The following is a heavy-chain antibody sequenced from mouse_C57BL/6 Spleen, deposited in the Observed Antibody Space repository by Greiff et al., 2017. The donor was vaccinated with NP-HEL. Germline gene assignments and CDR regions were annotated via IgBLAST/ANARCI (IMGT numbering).Heavy chain of an antibody. J-gene: IGHJ2*01. CDR3: ARGRDYYGSSYENYFDY. Sequence: QVQLQQPGAELVMPGASVKLSCKASGYTFTSYWMHWVKQRPGQGLEWIGEIDPSDSYTNYNQKFKGKSTLTVDKSSSTAYMQLSSLTSEDSAVYYCARGRDYYGSSYENYFDYWGQGTTLTVSS. CDR1: GYTFTSYW. D-gene: IGHD1-1*01. CDR2: IDPSDSYT. V-gene: IGHV1-69*01.